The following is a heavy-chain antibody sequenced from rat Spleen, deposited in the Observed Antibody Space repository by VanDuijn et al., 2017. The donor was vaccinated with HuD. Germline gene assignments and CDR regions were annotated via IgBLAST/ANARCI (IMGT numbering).Heavy chain of an antibody. CDR3: TITLYYYGSYVPFTY. CDR1: GFTFSDYD. D-gene: IGHD1-2*01. J-gene: IGHJ3*01. V-gene: IGHV5-20*01. Sequence: EVQLVESGGGLVQPGRSLKLSCAASGFTFSDYDMAWVRQAPTKGLEWVATISYDGGSTDYRDYVKGRFTISRDNAKSTLSLKMDRLRYEDTATYYCTITLYYYGSYVPFTYWGQGTLVTVSS. CDR2: ISYDGGST.